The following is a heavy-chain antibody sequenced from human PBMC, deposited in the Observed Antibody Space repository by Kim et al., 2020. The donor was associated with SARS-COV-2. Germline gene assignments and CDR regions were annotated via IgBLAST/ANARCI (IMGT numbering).Heavy chain of an antibody. CDR1: GYILSNFA. CDR2: INTNTGNP. V-gene: IGHV7-4-1*02. Sequence: ASVKVSCKASGYILSNFAINWVRQAPGQGPEWMGWINTNTGNPTYAPGFTGRFVFSLDTSVNTAFLQISSLKAEDTAVYYCARYSDLYGMDVWGQGTTVIVSS. D-gene: IGHD3-3*01. J-gene: IGHJ6*02. CDR3: ARYSDLYGMDV.